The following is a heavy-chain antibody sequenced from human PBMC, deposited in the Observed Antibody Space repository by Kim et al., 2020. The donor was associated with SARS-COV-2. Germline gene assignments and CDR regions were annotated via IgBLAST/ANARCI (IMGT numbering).Heavy chain of an antibody. CDR3: ARVGTAMVRVDY. V-gene: IGHV4-59*13. D-gene: IGHD5-18*01. CDR1: GGSMNTYY. J-gene: IGHJ4*02. Sequence: SETLSLTCTVSGGSMNTYYWSWIRQPPGKGLELIGYIYYTGTTDYNPSLKSRVTISLDTSKNQFSLRLTSVTAADTAVYYCARVGTAMVRVDYWGQGALVTVSS. CDR2: IYYTGTT.